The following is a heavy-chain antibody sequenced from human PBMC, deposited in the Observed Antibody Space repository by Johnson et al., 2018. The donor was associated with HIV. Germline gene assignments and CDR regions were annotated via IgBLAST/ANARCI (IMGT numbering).Heavy chain of an antibody. V-gene: IGHV3-9*01. D-gene: IGHD3-22*01. CDR1: GFTFDDYA. CDR2: ISWNSGSI. CDR3: ARDSYDISGQQHDAFDI. Sequence: VQLVESGGGLVQPGRSLRLSCAASGFTFDDYAMDWVRQAPGKGLEWVSGISWNSGSIGYADSVKGRFTISRDNAKNSLYLQMNSLRAEDTAVYYCARDSYDISGQQHDAFDIWGQGTMVTVSS. J-gene: IGHJ3*02.